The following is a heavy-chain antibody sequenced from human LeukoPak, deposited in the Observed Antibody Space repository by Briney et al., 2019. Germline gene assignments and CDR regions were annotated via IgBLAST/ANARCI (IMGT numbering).Heavy chain of an antibody. CDR3: AKVAEDYYDSSGYFDY. J-gene: IGHJ4*02. D-gene: IGHD3-22*01. CDR1: GFTFSSYA. Sequence: GGSLRLSCAASGFTFSSYAMSWVRQAPGKGLEWVSAISGSGGSTYYADSVKGRFTISRDNSKNTLYLQMNSLRAEDTAVYYCAKVAEDYYDSSGYFDYWGQGTLVTVSS. CDR2: ISGSGGST. V-gene: IGHV3-23*01.